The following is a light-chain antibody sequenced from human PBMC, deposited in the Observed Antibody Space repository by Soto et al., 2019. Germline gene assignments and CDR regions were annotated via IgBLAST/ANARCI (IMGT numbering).Light chain of an antibody. Sequence: QPVLTQSPSASASLGASVKLTCTLSSGHSNYDIVWHQQQPEKGPRYLMKLSSDGSHTKGDGIPDRFSGSSSGAERYLTISSLQSEDEADYYCQAWGTGIWVFGGGTQLTVL. J-gene: IGLJ3*02. V-gene: IGLV4-69*01. CDR1: SGHSNYD. CDR3: QAWGTGIWV. CDR2: LSSDGSH.